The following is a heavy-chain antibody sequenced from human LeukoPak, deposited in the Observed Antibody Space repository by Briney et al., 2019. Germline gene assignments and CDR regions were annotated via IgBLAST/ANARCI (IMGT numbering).Heavy chain of an antibody. D-gene: IGHD1/OR15-1a*01. V-gene: IGHV3-21*01. CDR1: GFTFYIYS. Sequence: GGSLRLSCAASGFTFYIYSMNWVRQAPGKGLEWVSSISNSNNYIYYADSVKGRFTISRDNADNSLYLQMNSLRADDTAVYYCARQRTSGTFDCWGQGTLVTVSS. CDR3: ARQRTSGTFDC. CDR2: ISNSNNYI. J-gene: IGHJ4*02.